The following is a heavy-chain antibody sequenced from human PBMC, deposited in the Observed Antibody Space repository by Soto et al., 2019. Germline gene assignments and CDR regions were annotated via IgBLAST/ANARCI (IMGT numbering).Heavy chain of an antibody. CDR1: GGTFSSFP. CDR2: IIAIFGTT. V-gene: IGHV1-69*13. D-gene: IGHD3-22*01. CDR3: GYCDSSGYIDY. Sequence: SVKVSCKASGGTFSSFPISWVRQAPGQGLEWMGGIIAIFGTTNYAQKFQGRVTITADASTSTAYMELSSLRSEDTAIYYCGYCDSSGYIDYWGQGTLVTVSS. J-gene: IGHJ4*02.